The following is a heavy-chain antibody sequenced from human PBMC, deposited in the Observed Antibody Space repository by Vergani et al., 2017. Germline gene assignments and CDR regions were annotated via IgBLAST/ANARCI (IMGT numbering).Heavy chain of an antibody. CDR3: VKDAGSYENFFAS. J-gene: IGHJ4*02. D-gene: IGHD1-26*01. V-gene: IGHV3-23*01. CDR1: GFTFSTYA. CDR2: LTGSGGST. Sequence: EVQLLESGGSLKQPGGSVRLSCAASGFTFSTYAMHWVRQAPGKGLEWVSALTGSGGSTYYADSFKGRFIISRDNSRDTLYLQMNSLRPEDTATYYCVKDAGSYENFFASWGKGTLVTVSS.